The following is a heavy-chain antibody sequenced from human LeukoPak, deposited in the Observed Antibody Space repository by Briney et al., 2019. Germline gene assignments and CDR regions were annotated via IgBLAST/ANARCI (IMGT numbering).Heavy chain of an antibody. J-gene: IGHJ4*02. V-gene: IGHV1-2*04. Sequence: ASVKVSCKASGYTFTGYYMHWVRQAPGQGLEWMGWINPNSGGTNCAQKFQGWVTMTRDTSISTAYMELSGLRSDDTAVYYCARGGGAMYDILTGYYFYYWGQGTLVTVSS. D-gene: IGHD3-9*01. CDR2: INPNSGGT. CDR3: ARGGGAMYDILTGYYFYY. CDR1: GYTFTGYY.